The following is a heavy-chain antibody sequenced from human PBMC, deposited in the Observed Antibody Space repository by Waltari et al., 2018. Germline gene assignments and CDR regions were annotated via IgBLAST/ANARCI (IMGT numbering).Heavy chain of an antibody. J-gene: IGHJ2*01. D-gene: IGHD6-6*01. CDR3: ARGSSSPWYFDL. CDR1: GGSISSGSYY. CDR2: IYTSGST. Sequence: QVQLQESGPGLVKPSQTLSLTCTVSGGSISSGSYYWSWIRQPAGKGLEWIGYIYTSGSTNYNPPLKSRVTISVDTSKNQFSLKLSSVTAADTAVYYCARGSSSPWYFDLWGRGTLVTVSS. V-gene: IGHV4-61*09.